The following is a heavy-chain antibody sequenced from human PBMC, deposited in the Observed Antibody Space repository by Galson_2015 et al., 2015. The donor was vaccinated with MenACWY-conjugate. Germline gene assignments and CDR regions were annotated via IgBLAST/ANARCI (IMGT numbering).Heavy chain of an antibody. CDR2: ISGGGGST. CDR1: GFSFSNYA. Sequence: SLRLSCAASGFSFSNYAMSWVRQAPGKGLEWVSAISGGGGSTYYAESVKGRFTISRDNSRTTLYLHMNSLRAEDSAVYYCASLWFGEFNYYFYGLDVWGQGTTVTVSS. D-gene: IGHD3-10*01. J-gene: IGHJ6*02. CDR3: ASLWFGEFNYYFYGLDV. V-gene: IGHV3-23*01.